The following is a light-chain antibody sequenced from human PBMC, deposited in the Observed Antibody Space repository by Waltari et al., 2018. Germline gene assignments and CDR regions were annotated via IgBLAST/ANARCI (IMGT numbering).Light chain of an antibody. CDR2: KAS. CDR1: QSISSW. V-gene: IGKV1-5*03. Sequence: DIQMTQSPSTLSASVGDRVTITCRASQSISSWLAWYQQKPGKAPKLLIYKASSLESGVPSRFSGSGSGTEFTLTISSLQPDDFATYYCQQYPLTFGGGTKVEIK. J-gene: IGKJ4*01. CDR3: QQYPLT.